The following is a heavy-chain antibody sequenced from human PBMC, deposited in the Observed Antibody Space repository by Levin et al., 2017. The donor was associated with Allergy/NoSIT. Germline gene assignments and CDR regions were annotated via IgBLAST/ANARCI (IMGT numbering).Heavy chain of an antibody. J-gene: IGHJ4*02. Sequence: ASVKVSCKASGYTFTSYAMNWVRQAPGQGLEWMGWINTNTGNPTYAQGFTGRFVFSLDTSVSTAYLQISSLKAEDTAVYYCAREEEGSGWLIQDYWGQGTLVTVSS. CDR1: GYTFTSYA. CDR2: INTNTGNP. D-gene: IGHD6-19*01. V-gene: IGHV7-4-1*02. CDR3: AREEEGSGWLIQDY.